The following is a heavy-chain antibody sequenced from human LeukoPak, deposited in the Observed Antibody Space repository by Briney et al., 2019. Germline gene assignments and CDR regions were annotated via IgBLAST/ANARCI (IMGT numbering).Heavy chain of an antibody. Sequence: AGGSLRLSCAASGFTFSGSAMHWVRQASGKGLEWVGRIRSKANSYATAYAASVKGRFTISRDDSKNTAYLQMNSLKTEDTAVYYCTRHVVIAAAGTYRGFDPWGQGTLVTVSS. D-gene: IGHD6-13*01. V-gene: IGHV3-73*01. CDR2: IRSKANSYAT. J-gene: IGHJ5*02. CDR3: TRHVVIAAAGTYRGFDP. CDR1: GFTFSGSA.